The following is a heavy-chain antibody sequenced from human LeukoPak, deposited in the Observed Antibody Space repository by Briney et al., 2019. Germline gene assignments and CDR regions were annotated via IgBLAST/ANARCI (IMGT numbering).Heavy chain of an antibody. CDR3: ARGQRAYCSSTSCPYYYYYYYMDV. V-gene: IGHV4-34*01. D-gene: IGHD2-2*01. Sequence: SETLSLTCAVYGGSFSGYYWSWIPQPPGKGLEWIGEINHSGSTNYNPSLKSRVTISVDTSKNQFSLKLSSVTAADTAVYYCARGQRAYCSSTSCPYYYYYYYMDVWGKGTTVTVSS. CDR1: GGSFSGYY. CDR2: INHSGST. J-gene: IGHJ6*03.